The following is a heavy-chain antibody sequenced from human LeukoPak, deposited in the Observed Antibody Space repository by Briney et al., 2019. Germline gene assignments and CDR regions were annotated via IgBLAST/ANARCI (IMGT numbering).Heavy chain of an antibody. J-gene: IGHJ4*02. D-gene: IGHD2-15*01. CDR2: ISGSGGST. V-gene: IGHV3-23*01. CDR1: GFTVSSNY. CDR3: AGGVAATFSYFDY. Sequence: GGSLRLSCAASGFTVSSNYMSWVRQAPGKGLEWVSAISGSGGSTYYADSVKGRFTISRDNSKNTLYLQMNSLRAEDTAVYYCAGGVAATFSYFDYWGQGTLVTVSS.